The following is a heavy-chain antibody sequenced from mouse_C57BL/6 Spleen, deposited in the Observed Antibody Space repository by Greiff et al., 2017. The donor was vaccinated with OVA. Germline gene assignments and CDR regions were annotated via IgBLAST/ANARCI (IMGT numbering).Heavy chain of an antibody. D-gene: IGHD3-2*02. J-gene: IGHJ1*03. CDR2: IYPGDGDT. V-gene: IGHV1-82*01. CDR3: ARDSSGYRYFDV. Sequence: QVQLQQSGPELVKPGASVKISCKASGYAFSSSWMNWVKQRPGKGLEWIGRIYPGDGDTNYNGKFKGKATLTADKYSSTAYMQLSSLTSEDSAVYFCARDSSGYRYFDVWGTGTTVTVSS. CDR1: GYAFSSSW.